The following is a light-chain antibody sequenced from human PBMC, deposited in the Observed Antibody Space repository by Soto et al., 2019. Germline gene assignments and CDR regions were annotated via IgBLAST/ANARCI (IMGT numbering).Light chain of an antibody. V-gene: IGKV3-11*01. Sequence: EIVLTQSPGTLSLTPGERAILSYRASQSVSESLAWYQQKPGQAPRLLIYDVSYRATGIPVRFSGSGSGTDFTLTISSLEPEDFAVYYCQQRSDWLPITFGQGTRLEI. CDR2: DVS. J-gene: IGKJ5*01. CDR3: QQRSDWLPIT. CDR1: QSVSES.